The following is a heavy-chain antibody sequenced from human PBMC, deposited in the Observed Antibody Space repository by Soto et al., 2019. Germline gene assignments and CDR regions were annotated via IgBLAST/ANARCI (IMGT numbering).Heavy chain of an antibody. J-gene: IGHJ4*02. CDR1: EFTFSSYA. Sequence: GSLRLSCAASEFTFSSYAMTWVRQAPGKGLEWVSAITTSGGNTYYADSVKGRFTISRDNSKNTLYLQMNSLRAEDTAVYYCAKGRRSSSSTDYWGQGTLVTVSS. CDR2: ITTSGGNT. V-gene: IGHV3-23*01. CDR3: AKGRRSSSSTDY. D-gene: IGHD6-6*01.